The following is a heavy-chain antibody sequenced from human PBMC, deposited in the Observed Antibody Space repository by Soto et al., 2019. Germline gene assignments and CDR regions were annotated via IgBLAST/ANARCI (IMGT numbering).Heavy chain of an antibody. CDR3: ARGGYYDSSGARNYHYYGMDV. CDR1: GYSFSSYG. J-gene: IGHJ6*02. Sequence: ASVKVSCKASGYSFSSYGITWVRQAPGQGLEWLGWISPYNDDTKYAQRLQGRVTMTTDTSTRTAYLDIRGLRSDDTAIYYCARGGYYDSSGARNYHYYGMDVWGQGTTVTVSS. D-gene: IGHD3-22*01. V-gene: IGHV1-18*01. CDR2: ISPYNDDT.